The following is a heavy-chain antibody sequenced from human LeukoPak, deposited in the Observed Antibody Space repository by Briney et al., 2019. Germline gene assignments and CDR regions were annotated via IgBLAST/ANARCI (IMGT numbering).Heavy chain of an antibody. CDR2: ISGSGGST. Sequence: PGGSLRLSCAASGFTFSSYAMSWVRQAPGKGLEWVSVISGSGGSTYYPDSVKGRFTISRDNSNNTLYLQMHSLRADDTAVYYCAKDTRLGELSFLDYWGQGILVTVSS. D-gene: IGHD3-16*02. CDR1: GFTFSSYA. V-gene: IGHV3-23*01. J-gene: IGHJ4*02. CDR3: AKDTRLGELSFLDY.